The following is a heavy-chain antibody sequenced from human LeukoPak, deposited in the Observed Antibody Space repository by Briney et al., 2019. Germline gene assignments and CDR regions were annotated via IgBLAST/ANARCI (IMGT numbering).Heavy chain of an antibody. CDR2: INHSGST. J-gene: IGHJ4*02. CDR3: ASTSSYYTSRWYPFDY. D-gene: IGHD6-13*01. V-gene: IGHV4-34*01. CDR1: GGSFSGYY. Sequence: PSETLSLTCAVYGGSFSGYYWSWIRQPPGKGLEWIGEINHSGSTNYNPSLKSRVTISVDTSKNQFSLKLTSVTAADTAVYYCASTSSYYTSRWYPFDYWGQGTLVTVSS.